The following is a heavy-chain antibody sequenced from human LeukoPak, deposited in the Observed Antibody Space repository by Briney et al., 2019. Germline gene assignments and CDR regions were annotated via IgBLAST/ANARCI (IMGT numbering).Heavy chain of an antibody. CDR3: ARSSSGSGGYYMDV. J-gene: IGHJ6*03. D-gene: IGHD1-26*01. Sequence: GGSLRPSCAASGFTFSSYWMSWVRQAPGKGLEWVANIKQDGSEKYYVDSVKGRFTISRDNAKNSLYLQMNSLRAEDTAVYYCARSSSGSGGYYMDVWGKGTTVTFSS. V-gene: IGHV3-7*01. CDR1: GFTFSSYW. CDR2: IKQDGSEK.